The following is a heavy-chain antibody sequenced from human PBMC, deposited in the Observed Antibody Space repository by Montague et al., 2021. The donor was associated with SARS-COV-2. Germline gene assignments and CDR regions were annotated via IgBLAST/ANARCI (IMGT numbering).Heavy chain of an antibody. J-gene: IGHJ3*02. CDR3: AREVRYYYDSSGPGAFDI. Sequence: SETLSLTCTVSSGSISSYYWSWIRQPPRKGLEWIGYIYYSGSTNYNPSLKSRVTISVDTSKNQFSLKLSSVTAADTAVYYCAREVRYYYDSSGPGAFDIWGQGTMVTVSS. CDR2: IYYSGST. V-gene: IGHV4-59*01. D-gene: IGHD3-22*01. CDR1: SGSISSYY.